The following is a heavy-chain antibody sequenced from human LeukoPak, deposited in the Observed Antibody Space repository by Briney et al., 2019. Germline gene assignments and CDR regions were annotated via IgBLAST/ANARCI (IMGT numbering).Heavy chain of an antibody. V-gene: IGHV4-34*01. J-gene: IGHJ4*02. CDR1: GGSFSGYY. Sequence: PSETLSLTCAVYGGSFSGYYWSRIRQPPGKGLEWIGEINHSGSTNYNPSLKSRVTISVDTSKNQFSLKLSSVTAADTAVYYCASGGRLGYCSSTSCYRNYKFDYWGQGTLVTVSS. CDR2: INHSGST. CDR3: ASGGRLGYCSSTSCYRNYKFDY. D-gene: IGHD2-2*01.